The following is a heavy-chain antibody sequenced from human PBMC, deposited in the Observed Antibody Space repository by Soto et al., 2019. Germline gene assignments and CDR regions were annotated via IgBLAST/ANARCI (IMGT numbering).Heavy chain of an antibody. CDR2: ISAYNGNT. J-gene: IGHJ4*02. V-gene: IGHV1-18*01. Sequence: ASVKVSCKASGYTFTSYGISWVRQAPGQGLEWMGWISAYNGNTNYAQKLQGRVTMTTDTSTSTAYMELSSLRSEDTAVYYCARLDYGDTFDYWGQGTLVTVSS. CDR1: GYTFTSYG. D-gene: IGHD4-17*01. CDR3: ARLDYGDTFDY.